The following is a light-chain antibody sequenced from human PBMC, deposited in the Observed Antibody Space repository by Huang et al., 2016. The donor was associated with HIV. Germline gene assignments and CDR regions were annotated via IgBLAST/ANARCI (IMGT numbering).Light chain of an antibody. CDR1: QSVSRN. CDR2: SAS. V-gene: IGKV3-15*01. J-gene: IGKJ2*01. Sequence: EIVMTQSPATLSVSPGDRATLSCRASQSVSRNLAWYQQKPGQAPRLLIYSASTRGTDVPARFSGSVSGTDFTLTISSLQSEDFAVYYCQQYDNWPPMYTFGQGTKLEI. CDR3: QQYDNWPPMYT.